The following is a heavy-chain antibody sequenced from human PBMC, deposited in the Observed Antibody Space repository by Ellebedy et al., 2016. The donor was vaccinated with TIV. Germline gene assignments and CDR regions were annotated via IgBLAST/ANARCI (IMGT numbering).Heavy chain of an antibody. CDR3: ATTLQLWSVPDY. J-gene: IGHJ4*02. CDR2: INAGNGNT. CDR1: GYTFTSYA. D-gene: IGHD5-18*01. Sequence: ASVKVSCKASGYTFTSYAMHWVRQAPGQRLEWMGWINAGNGNTKYSQKFQGRVIITRDTSASTAYMELSSLRSEDTAVYYCATTLQLWSVPDYWGQGTLVTVSS. V-gene: IGHV1-3*01.